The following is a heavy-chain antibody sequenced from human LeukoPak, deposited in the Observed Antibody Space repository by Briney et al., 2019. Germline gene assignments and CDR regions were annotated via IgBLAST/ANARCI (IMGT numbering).Heavy chain of an antibody. CDR3: ARDKGLYYYDRSGYSASLRY. CDR1: GFAFSSYS. V-gene: IGHV3-30*19. CDR2: ISYDGSNK. Sequence: PGGSLRLSCEAAGFAFSSYSMHWVRQAPGKGLEWVAVISYDGSNKYYGDSVKGRFTISRDNSKNTLYLQMNSLRAEDTAVYYCARDKGLYYYDRSGYSASLRYWGQGTLVTVSS. D-gene: IGHD3-22*01. J-gene: IGHJ4*02.